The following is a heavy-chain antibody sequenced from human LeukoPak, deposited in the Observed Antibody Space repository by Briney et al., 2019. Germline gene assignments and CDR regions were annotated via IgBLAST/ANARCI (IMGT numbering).Heavy chain of an antibody. V-gene: IGHV4-34*01. CDR1: GGSFSVYY. CDR2: INRSGST. Sequence: SETLSLTCAVYGGSFSVYYWSWIRQPPGKGLEWIGEINRSGSTNYNPSLKSRVTISVDTSKNQFSLKLSSVTAADTAVYYCARRIPEFDYWGQGTLVTVSS. CDR3: ARRIPEFDY. D-gene: IGHD2-21*01. J-gene: IGHJ4*02.